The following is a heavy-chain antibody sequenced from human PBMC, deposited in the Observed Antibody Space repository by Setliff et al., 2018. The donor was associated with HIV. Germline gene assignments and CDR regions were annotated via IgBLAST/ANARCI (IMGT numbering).Heavy chain of an antibody. CDR3: ATGQSPHYYGMDV. V-gene: IGHV1-69*05. CDR2: IIPIFGTA. CDR1: GGTFSSYA. Sequence: GASVKVSCKASGGTFSSYAISWVRQAPGQGLEWMGGIIPIFGTANYAQKFQGRVTITTDESASTAYMELSSLRSEDTAVYYCATGQSPHYYGMDVWGQGTTVTVSS. J-gene: IGHJ6*02.